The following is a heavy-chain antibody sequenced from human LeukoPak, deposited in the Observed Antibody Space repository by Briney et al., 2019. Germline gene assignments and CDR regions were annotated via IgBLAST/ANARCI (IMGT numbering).Heavy chain of an antibody. D-gene: IGHD1-26*01. Sequence: GGSLRLSCAASGFTLTDYAIHGVRQAPGKGLEWVAVISYDGDHKYYPDSVKGRFTISRDNSKNTVYLQMNRLRVEETAVYFCAREYYSGNYYVFDYWGQGTLVTVSS. CDR3: AREYYSGNYYVFDY. J-gene: IGHJ4*02. V-gene: IGHV3-30-3*01. CDR1: GFTLTDYA. CDR2: ISYDGDHK.